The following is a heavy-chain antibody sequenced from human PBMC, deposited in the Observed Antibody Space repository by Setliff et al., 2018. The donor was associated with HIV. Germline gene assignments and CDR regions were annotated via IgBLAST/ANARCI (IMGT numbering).Heavy chain of an antibody. D-gene: IGHD2-15*01. J-gene: IGHJ4*02. CDR1: GFTFSSYG. CDR2: IWYDGSNK. V-gene: IGHV3-33*08. Sequence: GGSLRLSCAASGFTFSSYGMHWVRQAPGKGLEWVAVIWYDGSNKYYADSVKGRFTISRDNAKNSVSLQMNSLRVEDTAVYYCARDDWTCSDGTCFPITFDYWGQGTLVTVSS. CDR3: ARDDWTCSDGTCFPITFDY.